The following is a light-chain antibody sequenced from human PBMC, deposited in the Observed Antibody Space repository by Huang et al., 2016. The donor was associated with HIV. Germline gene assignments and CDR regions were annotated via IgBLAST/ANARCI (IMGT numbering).Light chain of an antibody. J-gene: IGKJ1*01. CDR3: QQYNNWPPWT. CDR1: QSVNNK. CDR2: DAS. Sequence: EVVMTQSPVTLSVSPGERATLSCRASQSVNNKLAWFQQKPGQAPRLIIHDASIRATEIPDRISGSGSGTEFTLTISSLQSEDFAVYYCQQYNNWPPWTFGQGTKVEIK. V-gene: IGKV3-15*01.